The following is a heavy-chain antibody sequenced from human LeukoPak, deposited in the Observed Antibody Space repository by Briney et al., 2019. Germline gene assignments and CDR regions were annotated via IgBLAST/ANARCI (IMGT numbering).Heavy chain of an antibody. J-gene: IGHJ3*02. CDR1: GFTFGSYA. CDR3: ARASYHYDSRDSKGAFDI. V-gene: IGHV3-30-3*01. D-gene: IGHD3-22*01. CDR2: ISHEGSNK. Sequence: PGGSLRLSCAASGFTFGSYAMHWVRQAPGKGLEWVAVISHEGSNKYNADSVKGRFTISRDNSKNTLYLQMNSLRAEDTAVYYCARASYHYDSRDSKGAFDIWGQGTMVTVSS.